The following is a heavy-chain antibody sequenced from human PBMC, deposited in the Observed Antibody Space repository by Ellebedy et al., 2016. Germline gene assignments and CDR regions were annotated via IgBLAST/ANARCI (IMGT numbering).Heavy chain of an antibody. V-gene: IGHV4-34*01. J-gene: IGHJ4*02. CDR3: ARGALLEWLLRALDY. CDR1: GGSFSGYY. Sequence: GSLRLSCAVYGGSFSGYYWSWIRQPPGKGLEWIGEINHSGSTNYNPSLKSRVTISVDTSKNQFSLKLSSVTAADTAVYYCARGALLEWLLRALDYWGQGTLVTVSS. CDR2: INHSGST. D-gene: IGHD3-3*01.